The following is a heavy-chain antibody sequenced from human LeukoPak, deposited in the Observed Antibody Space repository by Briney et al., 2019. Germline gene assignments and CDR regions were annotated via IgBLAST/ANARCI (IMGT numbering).Heavy chain of an antibody. CDR2: IIPIFGTA. CDR1: GGTFSSYA. Sequence: SVKASCKASGGTFSSYATSWVRQAPGQGLEWMGGIIPIFGTANYAQKFQGRVTITADESTSTAYMELSSLRSEDTAVYYCARCRRHSSGYYYLFDYWGQGTLVTVSS. D-gene: IGHD3-22*01. J-gene: IGHJ4*02. V-gene: IGHV1-69*13. CDR3: ARCRRHSSGYYYLFDY.